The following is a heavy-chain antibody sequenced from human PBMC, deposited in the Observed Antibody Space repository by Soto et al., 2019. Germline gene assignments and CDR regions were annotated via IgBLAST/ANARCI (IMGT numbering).Heavy chain of an antibody. CDR2: IYYSGST. Sequence: SETLSLTCTVSGGSISSGDYYWSWIRQPPGKGLEWIGYIYYSGSTYYNPSLKSRVTISVDTSKNQFSLKLSSVTAADTAVYYCARRPYYDFWSGYYGIDVWGQGTTVTVSS. V-gene: IGHV4-30-4*01. CDR3: ARRPYYDFWSGYYGIDV. J-gene: IGHJ6*02. D-gene: IGHD3-3*01. CDR1: GGSISSGDYY.